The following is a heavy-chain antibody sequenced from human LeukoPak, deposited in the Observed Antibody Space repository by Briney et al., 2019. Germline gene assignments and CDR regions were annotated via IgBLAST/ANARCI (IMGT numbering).Heavy chain of an antibody. CDR3: AREDYCSGGSCYSGYFQH. CDR1: GGSISSYY. D-gene: IGHD2-15*01. CDR2: IYYSGTT. J-gene: IGHJ1*01. V-gene: IGHV4-59*01. Sequence: SETLSLTCTVSGGSISSYYWSWIRQPPGKGLEWIGYIYYSGTTNYNPSLRSRVTISVDTSKNQFSLKLSSVTAADTAVYYCAREDYCSGGSCYSGYFQHWGQGTLVTVSS.